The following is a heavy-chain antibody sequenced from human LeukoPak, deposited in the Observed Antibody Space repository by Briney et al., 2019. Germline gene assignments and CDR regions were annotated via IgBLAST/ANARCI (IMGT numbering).Heavy chain of an antibody. Sequence: GGSLTLSCAAPGFTFSSYSMNWVRQAPGKGLEWVSSISSSSSYIYYADSVKDRFTISRDNAKNSLYLQMNSLRAEDTAVYYCARVPGRRADAFDIWGQGTMVTVSS. J-gene: IGHJ3*02. CDR3: ARVPGRRADAFDI. CDR2: ISSSSSYI. CDR1: GFTFSSYS. V-gene: IGHV3-21*01. D-gene: IGHD1-26*01.